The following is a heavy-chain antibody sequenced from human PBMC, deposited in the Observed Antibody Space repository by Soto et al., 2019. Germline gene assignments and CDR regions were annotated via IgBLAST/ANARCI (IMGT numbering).Heavy chain of an antibody. D-gene: IGHD6-13*01. Sequence: EVQLLESGGGLVQPGGSLRLYCAASGFTFSSYAMSWLRQAPGNGLEWVSAISGSGGSTYYADSVKGRFTIARDTSKNTVYLQMNSLRAEDTAVYYCAKEQGSSSEAPYYDCGMDVWGQGTTVTVSS. CDR3: AKEQGSSSEAPYYDCGMDV. J-gene: IGHJ6*02. V-gene: IGHV3-23*01. CDR1: GFTFSSYA. CDR2: ISGSGGST.